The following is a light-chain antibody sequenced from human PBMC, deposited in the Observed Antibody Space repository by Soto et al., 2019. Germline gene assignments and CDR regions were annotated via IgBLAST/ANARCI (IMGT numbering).Light chain of an antibody. CDR2: AAS. J-gene: IGKJ5*01. CDR1: QSISSY. Sequence: DIQMTQSPSSLSASVGDRVTITCRASQSISSYLNCYQHKPGKAPKLLIYAASSLQSGVPSRFSGSGSETDFTLTISSLLPEDFATYYYQQSYSTPITFGQGTRLEIK. CDR3: QQSYSTPIT. V-gene: IGKV1-39*01.